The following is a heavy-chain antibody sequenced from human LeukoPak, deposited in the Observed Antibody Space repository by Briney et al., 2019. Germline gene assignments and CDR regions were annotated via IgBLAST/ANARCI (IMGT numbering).Heavy chain of an antibody. D-gene: IGHD5-18*01. Sequence: ASVKVSCKASGYTFTSYGISWVRQAPGQGLEWMGWISAYNGNTNYAQKLQGRVTMTTSTSTAYMELRSLRSDDTAVYDCAREAVDTAMVTSDYWGQGTLVTVSS. J-gene: IGHJ4*02. CDR2: ISAYNGNT. CDR1: GYTFTSYG. V-gene: IGHV1-18*01. CDR3: AREAVDTAMVTSDY.